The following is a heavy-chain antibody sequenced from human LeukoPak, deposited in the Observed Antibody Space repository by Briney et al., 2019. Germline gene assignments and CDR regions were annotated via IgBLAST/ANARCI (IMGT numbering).Heavy chain of an antibody. CDR2: LYWNNDK. CDR3: VHNKHLRGTHYFDY. D-gene: IGHD3-16*01. J-gene: IGHJ4*02. Sequence: SGPTLVKPTQTLTLTCTFSGFSLSTSGVGVGWIRQPPGKALEWLALLYWNNDKRYSPSLKSRLTITKDTSKNQVVLTMTNVDPVDTATYYCVHNKHLRGTHYFDYWGQGTLVTVSS. V-gene: IGHV2-5*01. CDR1: GFSLSTSGVG.